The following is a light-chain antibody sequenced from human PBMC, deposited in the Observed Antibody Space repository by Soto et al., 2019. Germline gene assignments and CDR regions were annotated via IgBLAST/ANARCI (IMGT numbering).Light chain of an antibody. Sequence: EIVLTQSPGTLSLSPGERATLSCRASQNVGSRYLAWYQQKPGQAPRLLIYGTSNRATGIPDRFSGSGSGTDFSLTISSLEPGDLAVYYCQQYGSSPRTFGQGTKADIK. CDR1: QNVGSRY. CDR3: QQYGSSPRT. J-gene: IGKJ1*01. CDR2: GTS. V-gene: IGKV3-20*01.